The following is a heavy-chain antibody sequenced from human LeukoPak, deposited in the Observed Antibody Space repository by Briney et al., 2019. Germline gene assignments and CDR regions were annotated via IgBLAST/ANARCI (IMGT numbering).Heavy chain of an antibody. Sequence: GGSLRLSCAASGFTFDRFTIHWVRQTPGKGLEWVSSISSSSSYIYYADSVKGRFTISRDNAKNSLYLQMNSLRAEDTAVYYCARASLKVVGAKDYWGQGTLVTVSS. CDR1: GFTFDRFT. D-gene: IGHD1-26*01. V-gene: IGHV3-21*01. J-gene: IGHJ4*02. CDR3: ARASLKVVGAKDY. CDR2: ISSSSSYI.